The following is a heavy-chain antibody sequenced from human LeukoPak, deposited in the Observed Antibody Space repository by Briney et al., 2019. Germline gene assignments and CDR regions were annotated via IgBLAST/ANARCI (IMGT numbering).Heavy chain of an antibody. CDR3: ARDVVVVAAMNGYYYMDV. CDR1: GFTFSSYG. D-gene: IGHD2-15*01. V-gene: IGHV3-30*02. CDR2: IRYDGSNK. Sequence: GGSLRLSCAASGFTFSSYGMHWVRQAPGKGLEWVAFIRYDGSNKYYADSVKGRFTISRDNSKNTLYLQMNSLRAEDTAVYYCARDVVVVAAMNGYYYMDVRGKGTTVTVSS. J-gene: IGHJ6*03.